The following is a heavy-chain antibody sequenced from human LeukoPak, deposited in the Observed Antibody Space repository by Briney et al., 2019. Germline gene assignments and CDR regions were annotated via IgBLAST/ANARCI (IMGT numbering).Heavy chain of an antibody. CDR2: INHSGST. V-gene: IGHV4-34*01. D-gene: IGHD6-13*01. Sequence: SETLSLTCAVYGGSFSGYYWSWIRQPPGKGLEWIGEINHSGSTNYNPSLKSRVTISVDTSKNQFSLKLSSVTAADTAAYYCARGLPRYSSSWPLCQHWGQGTLVTVSS. CDR3: ARGLPRYSSSWPLCQH. CDR1: GGSFSGYY. J-gene: IGHJ1*01.